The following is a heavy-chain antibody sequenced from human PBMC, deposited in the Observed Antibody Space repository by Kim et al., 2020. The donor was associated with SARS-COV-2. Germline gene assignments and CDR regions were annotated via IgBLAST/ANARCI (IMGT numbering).Heavy chain of an antibody. J-gene: IGHJ4*02. CDR3: AKHQAHHDYGDSFDY. V-gene: IGHV3-23*01. Sequence: WGSLRLSCAASGFTFSSYAMSWVRQAPGRGLEWVSAISGSGGSTYYPDSVKGRFTISRDNSKNTLYLQMNSLRAEDTAVYYCAKHQAHHDYGDSFDYWGQGTRVTVSS. CDR2: ISGSGGST. CDR1: GFTFSSYA. D-gene: IGHD4-17*01.